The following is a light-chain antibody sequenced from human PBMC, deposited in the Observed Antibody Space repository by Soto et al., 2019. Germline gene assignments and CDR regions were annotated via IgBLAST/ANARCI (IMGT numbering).Light chain of an antibody. CDR2: AAS. CDR1: QNIHNH. J-gene: IGKJ4*01. V-gene: IGKV3D-15*01. CDR3: QQYNTWPLT. Sequence: ETLVPQSPATLSVSPGERVTLSCRASQNIHNHMSWFLQKPGQTRRLLIYAASSRAAGIADRFSGSGFGTDFTLTISRLEAEDFAVYYCQQYNTWPLTFGRGTKVDIK.